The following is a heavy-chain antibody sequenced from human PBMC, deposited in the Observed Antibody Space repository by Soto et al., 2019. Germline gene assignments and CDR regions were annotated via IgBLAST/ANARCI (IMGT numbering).Heavy chain of an antibody. CDR1: GYTFTSYG. V-gene: IGHV1-18*01. CDR3: ARVRITMIVVVTPDY. D-gene: IGHD3-22*01. J-gene: IGHJ4*02. Sequence: QVQLVQSGAEVKKPGASVKVSCKASGYTFTSYGISWVRQAPGQGLEWMGWISAYNGNTNYAQKLQGRVTMTTDTATSTAYMELRSLRSDDTAVYYCARVRITMIVVVTPDYWGQGTLVTVSS. CDR2: ISAYNGNT.